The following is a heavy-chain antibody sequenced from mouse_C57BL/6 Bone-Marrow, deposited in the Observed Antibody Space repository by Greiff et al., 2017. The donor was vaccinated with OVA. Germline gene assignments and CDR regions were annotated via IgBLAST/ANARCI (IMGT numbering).Heavy chain of an antibody. Sequence: VQLVESGPGLVQPSQSLSITCTVSGFSLTSYGVHWVRQSPGKGLEWLGVIWSGGSTDYNAAFISRLGISKDNSKSQVFFKMNSLQADDTAIYYCARRNYSNYIDYWGQGTTLTVSS. V-gene: IGHV2-2*01. D-gene: IGHD2-5*01. CDR3: ARRNYSNYIDY. J-gene: IGHJ2*01. CDR2: IWSGGST. CDR1: GFSLTSYG.